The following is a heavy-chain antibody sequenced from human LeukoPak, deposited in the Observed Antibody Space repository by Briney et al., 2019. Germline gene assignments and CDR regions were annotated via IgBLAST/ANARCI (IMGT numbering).Heavy chain of an antibody. Sequence: GGSLRLSCAASGFTFSSYSMNWVRQAPGKGLEWVSSISSSSSYIYYADSVKGRFTISRDNAKNSLYLQMNSLRAEDTAVYYCARDLPSIAARFGLSDYWGQGTLVTVSS. D-gene: IGHD6-6*01. V-gene: IGHV3-21*01. CDR3: ARDLPSIAARFGLSDY. J-gene: IGHJ4*02. CDR1: GFTFSSYS. CDR2: ISSSSSYI.